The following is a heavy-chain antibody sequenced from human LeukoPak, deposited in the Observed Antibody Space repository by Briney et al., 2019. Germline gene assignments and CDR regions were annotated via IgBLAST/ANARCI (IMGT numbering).Heavy chain of an antibody. CDR1: GYDFTKYA. J-gene: IGHJ4*01. Sequence: ASVTVSCKSSGYDFTKYAVQWVRQAPGQRLEWMGWVNPGSGDTKYSEDFQGRLSITRDTSASTVYMALSSLTSEDRAVYYCARDVTGDYSNAWDWQSYYFDYWGHGTLVTVSS. D-gene: IGHD6-19*01. CDR2: VNPGSGDT. V-gene: IGHV1-3*03. CDR3: ARDVTGDYSNAWDWQSYYFDY.